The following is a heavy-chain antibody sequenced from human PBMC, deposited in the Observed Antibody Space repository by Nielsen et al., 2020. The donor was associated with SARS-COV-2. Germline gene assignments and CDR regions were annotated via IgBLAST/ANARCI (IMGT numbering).Heavy chain of an antibody. V-gene: IGHV1-46*01. D-gene: IGHD2-2*01. CDR1: GYTFTSYY. CDR3: ARERHIVVVPAAPRYWFDP. Sequence: ASVTVSCKASGYTFTSYYIHCVRQAPGHGLEWMGIINPSGGSTSYAQKFQGRVTMTRDTSTSTVYMELSSLRSEDTAVYYCARERHIVVVPAAPRYWFDPWGQGTLVTVSS. CDR2: INPSGGST. J-gene: IGHJ5*02.